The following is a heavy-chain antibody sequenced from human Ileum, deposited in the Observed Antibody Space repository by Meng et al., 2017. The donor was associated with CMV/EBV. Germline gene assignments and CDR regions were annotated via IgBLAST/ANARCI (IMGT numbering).Heavy chain of an antibody. CDR2: VWYDGSDK. CDR3: AKGASGRFNFDY. J-gene: IGHJ4*02. D-gene: IGHD3-10*01. V-gene: IGHV3-33*06. CDR1: GFTFSSYG. Sequence: CAASGFTFSSYGMHWVRQAPGKGLEWVAVVWYDGSDKYYADSVKGRFIISRDNSKNTLYLQMNSLRVEDTAVYYCAKGASGRFNFDYWGQGTLVTVSS.